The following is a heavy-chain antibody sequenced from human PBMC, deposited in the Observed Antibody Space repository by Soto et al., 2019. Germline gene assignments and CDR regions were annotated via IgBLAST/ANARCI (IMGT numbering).Heavy chain of an antibody. V-gene: IGHV1-18*01. CDR2: ISVFNGYA. D-gene: IGHD1-1*01. Sequence: QVQLVQSGPELKKPGASVKVSCKTSGYSFYNSRISWVRQAPGQGLEWMGWISVFNGYAHYAQKFQGRVSMTADTLTSTAYMELRGLRSDDTAMYYCSKNGTSWFASWGQGTAVNVSS. CDR1: GYSFYNSR. J-gene: IGHJ5*01. CDR3: SKNGTSWFAS.